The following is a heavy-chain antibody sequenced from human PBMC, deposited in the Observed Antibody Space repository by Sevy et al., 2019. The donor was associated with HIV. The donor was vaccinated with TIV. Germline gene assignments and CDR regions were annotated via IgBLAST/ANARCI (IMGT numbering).Heavy chain of an antibody. CDR3: ARDLIHYSCSTTRCSYFDY. V-gene: IGHV3-48*01. CDR1: GFTFSMYS. J-gene: IGHJ4*02. D-gene: IGHD2-2*01. CDR2: ISSRSTTM. Sequence: GGSLRLSCAASGFTFSMYSMNWVRQAPGKGLEWVSYISSRSTTMYYADSVKGRFTISRDNAKNSLYLQMDSLRAEDTAVYYCARDLIHYSCSTTRCSYFDYWGQGTLVTVSS.